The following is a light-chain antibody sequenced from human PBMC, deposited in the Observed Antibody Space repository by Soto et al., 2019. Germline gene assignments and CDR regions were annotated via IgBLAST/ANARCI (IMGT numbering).Light chain of an antibody. V-gene: IGKV3-20*01. CDR1: QSVSSIY. CDR3: QQYCGLPSYT. Sequence: EISLTQSPGTLSLSPGERATLSCRASQSVSSIYLAWYQQKPGQAPRLLIYRASSRATGIPDRFSGSGSGTTFPLPISLPEAEDFAVYYWQQYCGLPSYTFGQGTKLEIK. CDR2: RAS. J-gene: IGKJ2*01.